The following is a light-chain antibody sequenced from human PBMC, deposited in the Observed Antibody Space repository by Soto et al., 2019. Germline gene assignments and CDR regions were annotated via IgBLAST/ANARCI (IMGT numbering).Light chain of an antibody. V-gene: IGKV1-39*01. Sequence: DIQMTQSPSSMSASVGDRVTIACRASQSISSYVNWYQQKPGKVPKLLIYAASSLQSGVPSRFSGSGSGTDFTLTISSLQPEDFATYYCQQSYSTPRPFGQGTKVDIK. J-gene: IGKJ1*01. CDR3: QQSYSTPRP. CDR1: QSISSY. CDR2: AAS.